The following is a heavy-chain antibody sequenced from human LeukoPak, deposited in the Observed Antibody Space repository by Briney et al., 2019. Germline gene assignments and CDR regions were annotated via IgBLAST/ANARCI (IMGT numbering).Heavy chain of an antibody. Sequence: GGSLRLSCAGSGFIFSNYSMNWVRQAPGKGLEWVSSISSSSNYIYYADSMKGRFTISRDNAKNSLYLQMNSLRADDTAVYYCARDQEGWLQFFGWFDPWGQGTLVTVSS. V-gene: IGHV3-21*04. CDR2: ISSSSNYI. J-gene: IGHJ5*02. CDR1: GFIFSNYS. CDR3: ARDQEGWLQFFGWFDP. D-gene: IGHD5-24*01.